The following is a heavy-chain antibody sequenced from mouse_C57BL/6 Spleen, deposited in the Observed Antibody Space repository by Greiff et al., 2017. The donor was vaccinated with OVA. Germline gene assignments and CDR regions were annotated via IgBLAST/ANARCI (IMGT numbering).Heavy chain of an antibody. CDR3: ERYYSGSSLDY. D-gene: IGHD1-1*01. Sequence: VQLQQPGAELVMPGASVKLSCKASGYTFTSYWMHWVKQRPGQGLEWIGEIDPSDSYTNYNQKFKGKSTLTVDKSSSTAYMQLSSLTSEDSAVYYWERYYSGSSLDYWAQGTTLTVSS. J-gene: IGHJ2*01. CDR2: IDPSDSYT. V-gene: IGHV1-69*01. CDR1: GYTFTSYW.